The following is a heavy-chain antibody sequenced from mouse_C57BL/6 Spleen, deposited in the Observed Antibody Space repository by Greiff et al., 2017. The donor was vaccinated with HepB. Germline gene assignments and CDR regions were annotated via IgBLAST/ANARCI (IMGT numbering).Heavy chain of an antibody. J-gene: IGHJ3*01. CDR3: ARDGYYVPAWFAY. Sequence: EVMLVESGGGLVKPGGSLKLSCAASGFTFSDYGMHWVRQAPEKGLEWVAYISSGSSTIYYADTVKGRFTISRDNAKNTLFLQMTSLRSEDTAMYYCARDGYYVPAWFAYWGQGTLVTVSA. CDR2: ISSGSSTI. D-gene: IGHD2-3*01. CDR1: GFTFSDYG. V-gene: IGHV5-17*01.